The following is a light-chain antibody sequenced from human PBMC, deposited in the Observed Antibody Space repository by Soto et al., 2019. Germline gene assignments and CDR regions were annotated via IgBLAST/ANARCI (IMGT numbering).Light chain of an antibody. CDR3: QQYASLPIT. Sequence: VIWMTQSPSLLSASTGDRVTISCRMSQGISSYLAWYQQKPGKAPELLIYDASNLDTGVPSRFTGSGSGTDFTFTITSLQSDDVATYYCQQYASLPITSGQGTRLEIK. CDR2: DAS. CDR1: QGISSY. V-gene: IGKV1D-8*03. J-gene: IGKJ5*01.